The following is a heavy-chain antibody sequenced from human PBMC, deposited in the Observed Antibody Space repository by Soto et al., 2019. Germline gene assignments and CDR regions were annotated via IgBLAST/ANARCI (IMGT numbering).Heavy chain of an antibody. J-gene: IGHJ6*02. CDR2: IYYSGST. CDR3: ARFRGMDV. Sequence: SETLSLTCTVSGGSVSSGSYYWSWIRQPPGKGLEWIGYIYYSGSTNYNPSLKSRVTISVDTSKNQFSLKLSSVTAADTAVYYCARFRGMDVWGQGTTVTVPS. CDR1: GGSVSSGSYY. V-gene: IGHV4-61*01.